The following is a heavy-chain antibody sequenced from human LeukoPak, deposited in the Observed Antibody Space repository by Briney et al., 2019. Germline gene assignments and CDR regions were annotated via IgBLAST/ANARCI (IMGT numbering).Heavy chain of an antibody. CDR2: IIPIFGTA. Sequence: SVKVSCKASGYTFTSYGISWVRQAPGQGLEWMGGIIPIFGTANYAQKFQGRVTITADESTSTAYMELSSLRSEDTAVYYCARSTFRTHDYGDYGDFDYWGQGTLVTVSS. J-gene: IGHJ4*02. CDR1: GYTFTSYG. D-gene: IGHD4-17*01. CDR3: ARSTFRTHDYGDYGDFDY. V-gene: IGHV1-69*13.